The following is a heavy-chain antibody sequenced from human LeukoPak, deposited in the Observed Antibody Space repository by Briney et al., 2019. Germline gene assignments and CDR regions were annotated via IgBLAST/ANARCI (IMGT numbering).Heavy chain of an antibody. CDR2: VDPADGKT. CDR3: ATHTTYYDFWSGPTEFDY. V-gene: IGHV1-69-2*01. Sequence: ASVKVSCKVSGYTFTDYYMHWVQQAPGKGLEWVGLVDPADGKTIYAEKFQGRVTITADTSTDTAYMELSSLRSEDTAVYYCATHTTYYDFWSGPTEFDYWGQGTLVTVSS. CDR1: GYTFTDYY. J-gene: IGHJ4*02. D-gene: IGHD3-3*01.